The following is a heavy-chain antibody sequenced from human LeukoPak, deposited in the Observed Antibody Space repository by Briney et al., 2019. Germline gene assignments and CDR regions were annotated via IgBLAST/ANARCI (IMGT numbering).Heavy chain of an antibody. V-gene: IGHV3-21*01. D-gene: IGHD3-3*02. Sequence: GGSLRLSCAASGFTFSSYSMNWVRQAPGKGLEWVSSISSSSSYIYYADSVKDRFTISRDNAKNSLYLQMNSLRAEDTAVYYCARDEAPVLGYLVDYWGQGTLVTVSS. CDR2: ISSSSSYI. CDR1: GFTFSSYS. J-gene: IGHJ4*02. CDR3: ARDEAPVLGYLVDY.